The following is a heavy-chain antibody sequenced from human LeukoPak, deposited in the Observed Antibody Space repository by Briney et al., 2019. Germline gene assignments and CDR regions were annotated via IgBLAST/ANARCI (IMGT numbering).Heavy chain of an antibody. Sequence: GRSLRLSCAASGFTFSRYWMHWLRQAPGKGRVWVSRISTDGSSTSYADSVKGRFTISRDNGTNTLYLQMNSLRAEDTAVYYCASYLTSIPSGMDVWGQGTTVTVSS. CDR3: ASYLTSIPSGMDV. CDR2: ISTDGSST. CDR1: GFTFSRYW. J-gene: IGHJ6*02. V-gene: IGHV3-74*01. D-gene: IGHD2/OR15-2a*01.